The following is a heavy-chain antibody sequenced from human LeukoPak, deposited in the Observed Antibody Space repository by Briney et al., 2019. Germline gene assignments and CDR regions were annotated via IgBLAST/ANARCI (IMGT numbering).Heavy chain of an antibody. Sequence: PSETLSLTCTVSGGSISSSSYYWGWIRQPPGKGLEWIRSIYYSGSTYYNPSLKSRVTISVDTSKNQFSLKLSSVTAADTAVYYCHTLVVVPAAIPDYWGQGTLVTVSS. J-gene: IGHJ4*02. D-gene: IGHD2-2*01. CDR1: GGSISSSSYY. CDR3: HTLVVVPAAIPDY. V-gene: IGHV4-39*01. CDR2: IYYSGST.